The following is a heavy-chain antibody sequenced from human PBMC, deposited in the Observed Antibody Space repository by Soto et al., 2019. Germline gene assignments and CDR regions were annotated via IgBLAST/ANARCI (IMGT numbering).Heavy chain of an antibody. J-gene: IGHJ4*02. D-gene: IGHD3-3*01. V-gene: IGHV3-15*07. CDR3: NAYCDFWGGHTPL. CDR2: IKSKADGETI. CDR1: GFTFENVW. Sequence: EMQLVESGGGLVKPGGSVGLSCAASGFTFENVWMHWVRQAPGKGLEWVGRIKSKADGETIDYAEPVKGRFSISRDDSKNTLYLQMNNLKTEDTAVYYCNAYCDFWGGHTPLWGQGTLVAVSS.